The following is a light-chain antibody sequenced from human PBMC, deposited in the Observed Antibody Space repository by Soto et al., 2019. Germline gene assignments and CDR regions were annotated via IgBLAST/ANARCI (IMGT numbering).Light chain of an antibody. CDR3: SSYTSSGTCV. CDR1: SSDVGGYNY. Sequence: SDLNQPASVSGSPGQSITISCTGTSSDVGGYNYVSWYQQHPGKAPKLMIYDVSNRPSGVSNRFSGSKSGNTASLTISGLQAEDEADYYCSSYTSSGTCVFGTGTKVTV. CDR2: DVS. V-gene: IGLV2-14*01. J-gene: IGLJ1*01.